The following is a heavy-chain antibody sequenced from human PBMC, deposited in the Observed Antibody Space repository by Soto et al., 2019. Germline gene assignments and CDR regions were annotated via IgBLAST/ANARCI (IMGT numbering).Heavy chain of an antibody. CDR3: ARVDGSGSYISFYYYYYMDV. J-gene: IGHJ6*03. CDR1: GFTFSSYW. D-gene: IGHD3-10*01. Sequence: PGGSLRLSCAASGFTFSSYWMSWVRQAPGKGLEWVANIKQDGSEKYYVDSVKGRFTISRDNAKNSLYLQMNSLRAEDTAVYYCARVDGSGSYISFYYYYYMDVWRKGTTVTVSS. CDR2: IKQDGSEK. V-gene: IGHV3-7*04.